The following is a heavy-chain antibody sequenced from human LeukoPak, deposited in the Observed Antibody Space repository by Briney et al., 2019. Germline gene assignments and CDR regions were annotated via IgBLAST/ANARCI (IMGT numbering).Heavy chain of an antibody. CDR3: ARNYYGPEY. V-gene: IGHV3-23*01. CDR1: GFTFSNYA. D-gene: IGHD3-10*01. J-gene: IGHJ4*02. Sequence: GGSLRLSCAASGFTFSNYAMSWVRQAPGKGLEWVSSIGATSGGTYYADSVKGRFTISRDNSKNTLYLQMNSLRAEDTAVYYCARNYYGPEYWGQGTLVTVSS. CDR2: IGATSGGT.